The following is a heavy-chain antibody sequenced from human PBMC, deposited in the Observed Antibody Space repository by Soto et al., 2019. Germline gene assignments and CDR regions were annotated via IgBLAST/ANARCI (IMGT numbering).Heavy chain of an antibody. Sequence: EVQLLESGGGLVQPGGSLRLSCAASGFTFSSYAMSWVRQAPGKGLEWVSAISGSGGSTYYADSVKGRFTISRDNSKNTLYLQMNSLRAVDTAVYYGANRHCGGDCHSVEGEGDYYYYGIDVWGQGTTVTVSS. D-gene: IGHD2-21*02. CDR3: ANRHCGGDCHSVEGEGDYYYYGIDV. CDR2: ISGSGGST. J-gene: IGHJ6*02. V-gene: IGHV3-23*01. CDR1: GFTFSSYA.